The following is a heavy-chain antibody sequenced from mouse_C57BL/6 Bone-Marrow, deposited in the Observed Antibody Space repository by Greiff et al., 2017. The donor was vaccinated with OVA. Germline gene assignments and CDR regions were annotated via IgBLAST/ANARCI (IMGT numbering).Heavy chain of an antibody. D-gene: IGHD1-1*01. Sequence: EVQLQQSGAELVRPGASVKLSCTASGFNFKDDYMHWVKQRPEQGLEWIGWIDPENGDTEYAAKFQGKATITADTSSNTAYLQLSSLTSEDTAVYYCTESGSSYDYWGQGTTLTVSS. CDR3: TESGSSYDY. V-gene: IGHV14-4*01. J-gene: IGHJ2*01. CDR1: GFNFKDDY. CDR2: IDPENGDT.